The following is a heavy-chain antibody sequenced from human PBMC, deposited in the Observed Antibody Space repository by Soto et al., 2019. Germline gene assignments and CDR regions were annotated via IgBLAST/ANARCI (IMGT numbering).Heavy chain of an antibody. Sequence: QVQLVQSGAEVKKPGASVRVSCKTSGYTFINYGITWVRQAPGQGLEWMGWLSAYNGDTSSSEKLQDRVTMTTDTYTDTVYMDLRSLTSDDTAVYYCARWRAIVGGAEALDVWGQGTMVIVSS. V-gene: IGHV1-18*01. CDR2: LSAYNGDT. CDR1: GYTFINYG. D-gene: IGHD1-26*01. CDR3: ARWRAIVGGAEALDV. J-gene: IGHJ3*01.